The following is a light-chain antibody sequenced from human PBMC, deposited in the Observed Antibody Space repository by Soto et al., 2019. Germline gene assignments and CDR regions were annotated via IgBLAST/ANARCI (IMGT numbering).Light chain of an antibody. Sequence: DIQMTQSPSSLSASVGDRVTITCQASQDISNYLNMYQQKPGKAPKLLIYDASNLETGVPSRFSGSGSGTDFTFTISSLQPKDIATYYCQQYDNLPPFTFGPGTKVDIK. V-gene: IGKV1-33*01. CDR3: QQYDNLPPFT. CDR2: DAS. CDR1: QDISNY. J-gene: IGKJ3*01.